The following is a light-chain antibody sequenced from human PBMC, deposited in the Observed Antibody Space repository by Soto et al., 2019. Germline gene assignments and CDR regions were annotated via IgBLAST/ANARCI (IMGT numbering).Light chain of an antibody. CDR2: NTS. CDR1: QSVGSY. CDR3: QQRSNWPPLLT. Sequence: EIVLTQSPATLSLSPGERATLSCRASQSVGSYLAWYQQKPGQAPRLLIYNTSNRVTGIPARFSGSGSGTDFTLTISSLEPEDFAVYYCQQRSNWPPLLTFGGGTKVEIK. J-gene: IGKJ4*01. V-gene: IGKV3-11*01.